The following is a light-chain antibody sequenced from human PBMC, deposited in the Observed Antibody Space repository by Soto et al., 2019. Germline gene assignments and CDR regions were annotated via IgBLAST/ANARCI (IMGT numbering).Light chain of an antibody. J-gene: IGKJ2*01. V-gene: IGKV1-12*01. CDR2: AAS. CDR1: QGINKW. CDR3: QQSYIGPRT. Sequence: DIQMTQSPSSVSAAVGDRVTITCRASQGINKWLAWYQQKPGKAPQLLISAASTLRSGVPSRFSGSGSGTDFILTISSLQPEDFGTYYCQQSYIGPRTFGPGTTVEIK.